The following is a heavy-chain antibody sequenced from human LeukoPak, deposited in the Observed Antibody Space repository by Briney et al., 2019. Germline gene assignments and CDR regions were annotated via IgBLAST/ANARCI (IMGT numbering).Heavy chain of an antibody. J-gene: IGHJ4*02. CDR2: ISSSGSTK. CDR3: ARGRGWLQLRLFDY. Sequence: GGSLRLSCAASGFTFSSYEMNWVRQAPGKGLEWVSYISSSGSTKYYADSVKGRFTISRDNAKNSLYLQMNSLRAEDTAVYYCARGRGWLQLRLFDYWGQGTLVTVSS. D-gene: IGHD5-24*01. CDR1: GFTFSSYE. V-gene: IGHV3-48*03.